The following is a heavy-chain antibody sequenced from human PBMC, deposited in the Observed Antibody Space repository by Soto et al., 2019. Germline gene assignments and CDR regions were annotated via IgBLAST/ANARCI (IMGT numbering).Heavy chain of an antibody. V-gene: IGHV4-30-4*01. CDR3: ARGMGYCSGGSCYSGYYYYGMDV. D-gene: IGHD2-15*01. CDR1: GGSISSGDYY. J-gene: IGHJ6*02. Sequence: QVQLQESGPGLVKPSQTLYLTCTVSGGSISSGDYYWSWIRQPPGKGLEWIGYIYYSGSTYYNPSLKSRVTISVDTSKNQFSLKLSSVTAADTAVYYCARGMGYCSGGSCYSGYYYYGMDVWGQGTTVTVSS. CDR2: IYYSGST.